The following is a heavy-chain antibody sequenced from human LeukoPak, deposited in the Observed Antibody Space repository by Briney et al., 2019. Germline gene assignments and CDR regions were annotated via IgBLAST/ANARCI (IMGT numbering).Heavy chain of an antibody. J-gene: IGHJ5*02. V-gene: IGHV4-34*01. D-gene: IGHD6-13*01. CDR2: INHSGST. CDR3: ARGPRIAAAGTEWFDP. CDR1: GGSFSGYY. Sequence: WETLSLTCAVYGGSFSGYYWSWIRQPPGKGLEWIGEINHSGSTNYNPSLKSRVTISVDTSKNQFSLKLSSVTAADTAVYYCARGPRIAAAGTEWFDPWGQGTLVTVSS.